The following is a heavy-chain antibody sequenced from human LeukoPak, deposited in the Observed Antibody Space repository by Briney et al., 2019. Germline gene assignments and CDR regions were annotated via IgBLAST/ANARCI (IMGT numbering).Heavy chain of an antibody. J-gene: IGHJ3*02. CDR2: INHSGST. CDR3: ARPSIPSAAASALDI. CDR1: GGSFSGYY. V-gene: IGHV4-34*01. D-gene: IGHD2-2*01. Sequence: SETLSLTCAVYGGSFSGYYWSWIRQPPGKGLEWIGEINHSGSTNYNPSLKSRVTMSVDTSKSQVSLKMTSVTVADTAVYYCARPSIPSAAASALDIWGQGTMVTVSS.